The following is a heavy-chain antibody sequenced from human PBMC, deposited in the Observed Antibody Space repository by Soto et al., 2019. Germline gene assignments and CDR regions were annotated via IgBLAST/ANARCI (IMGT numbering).Heavy chain of an antibody. V-gene: IGHV3-30*18. CDR3: AKAPRGDYYFEY. CDR2: ISYDGSNK. Sequence: QVQLVESGGGVVQPGRSLRLSCAASGFTFSSYGMHWVRQAPGKGLEWVAVISYDGSNKYYADSVKGRFTISRDNSKNTLYLQMNSLRAEDTAVYYCAKAPRGDYYFEYWGQGTLVTVSS. D-gene: IGHD2-21*02. J-gene: IGHJ4*02. CDR1: GFTFSSYG.